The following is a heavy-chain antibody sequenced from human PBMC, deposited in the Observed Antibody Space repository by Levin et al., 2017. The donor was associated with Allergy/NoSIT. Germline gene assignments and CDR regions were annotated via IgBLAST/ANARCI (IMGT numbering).Heavy chain of an antibody. CDR2: ISYDGSNK. V-gene: IGHV3-30*04. Sequence: GGSLRLSCAASGFTFSSYAMHWVRQAPGKGLEWVAVISYDGSNKYYADSVKGRFTISRDNSKNTLYLQMNSLRAEDTAVYYCASSTTTVTGGFDYWGQGTLVTVSS. CDR1: GFTFSSYA. D-gene: IGHD4-11*01. CDR3: ASSTTTVTGGFDY. J-gene: IGHJ4*02.